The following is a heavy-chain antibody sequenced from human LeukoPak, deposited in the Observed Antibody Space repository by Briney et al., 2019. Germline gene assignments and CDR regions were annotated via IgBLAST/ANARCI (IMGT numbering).Heavy chain of an antibody. V-gene: IGHV3-9*01. CDR3: ARDLFDAFDI. CDR2: ISWNSGSI. J-gene: IGHJ3*02. Sequence: GGSLRLSCAASGFTFDDYAMHWVRQVPGKGLEWVSGISWNSGSIGYADSVKGRFTISRDNAKNSLYLQMNSLRAEDTAVYYCARDLFDAFDIWGQGTMVTVSS. CDR1: GFTFDDYA.